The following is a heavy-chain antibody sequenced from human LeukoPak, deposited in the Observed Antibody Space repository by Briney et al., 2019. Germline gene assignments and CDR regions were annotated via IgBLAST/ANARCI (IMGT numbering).Heavy chain of an antibody. CDR2: IKQDGSEK. J-gene: IGHJ4*02. V-gene: IGHV3-7*01. CDR1: GGSISSSSYY. D-gene: IGHD2-15*01. Sequence: ETLSLTCTVSGGSISSSSYYWGWIRQPPGKGLEWVANIKQDGSEKYYVDSVKGRFTISRDNAKNSLYLQMNSLRAEDTAVYYCARVGVVAATDYWGQGTLVTVSS. CDR3: ARVGVVAATDY.